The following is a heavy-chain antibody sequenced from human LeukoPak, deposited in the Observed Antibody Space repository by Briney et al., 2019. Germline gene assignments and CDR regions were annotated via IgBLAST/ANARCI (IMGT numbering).Heavy chain of an antibody. CDR3: ARSPLYYYDSSGYVDY. CDR1: GYTFTGYY. Sequence: ASVKVSCKASGYTFTGYYMHWVRQAPGQGLEWMGWINPNSGGTNYAQKFQGRVTMTRDTSISTAYMELSRLRSEDTAVYYCARSPLYYYDSSGYVDYWGQGTLVTVSS. V-gene: IGHV1-2*02. D-gene: IGHD3-22*01. CDR2: INPNSGGT. J-gene: IGHJ4*02.